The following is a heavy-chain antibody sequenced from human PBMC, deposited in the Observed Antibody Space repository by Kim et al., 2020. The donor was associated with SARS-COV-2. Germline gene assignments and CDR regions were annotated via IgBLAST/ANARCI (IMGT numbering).Heavy chain of an antibody. CDR2: IYYSGST. D-gene: IGHD3-3*01. J-gene: IGHJ4*02. CDR3: ARGRRGFWSGYGFDY. Sequence: SETLSLTCTVSGGSISSGGYYWSWIRQHPGKGLEWIGYIYYSGSTYYNPSLKSRVTISVDTSKNQFSLKLSSVTAADTAVYYCARGRRGFWSGYGFDYWGQGTLVTVSS. CDR1: GGSISSGGYY. V-gene: IGHV4-31*03.